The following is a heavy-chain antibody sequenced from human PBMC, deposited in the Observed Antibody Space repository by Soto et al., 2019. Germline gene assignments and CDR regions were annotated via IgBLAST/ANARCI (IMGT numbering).Heavy chain of an antibody. CDR1: GFTFSSYW. J-gene: IGHJ3*02. CDR3: AREKSGYDLIAFDI. V-gene: IGHV3-74*01. CDR2: INSDGSST. D-gene: IGHD5-12*01. Sequence: PGGSLRLSCAASGFTFSSYWMHWVRQAPGKGLVWVSRINSDGSSTSYADSVKGRFTISRDNAKNTLYLQMNSLRAEDTAVYYCAREKSGYDLIAFDIWGQGTMVTVSS.